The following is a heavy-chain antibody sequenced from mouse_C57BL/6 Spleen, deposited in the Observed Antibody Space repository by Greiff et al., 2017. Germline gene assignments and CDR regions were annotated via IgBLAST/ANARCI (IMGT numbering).Heavy chain of an antibody. CDR3: TTTYGSSNFDY. CDR2: IDPENGDT. J-gene: IGHJ2*01. D-gene: IGHD1-1*01. CDR1: GFNIKDYY. Sequence: VQLQQSGAELVRPGASVKLSCTASGFNIKDYYMHWVKQRPEQGLEWIGWIDPENGDTEYASKFQGKATLTADTSSNTAYLQLSSLPSEDTAVYYCTTTYGSSNFDYWGQGTTLAVSS. V-gene: IGHV14-4*01.